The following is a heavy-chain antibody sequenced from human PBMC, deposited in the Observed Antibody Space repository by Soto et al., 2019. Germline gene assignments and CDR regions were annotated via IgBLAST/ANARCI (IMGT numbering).Heavy chain of an antibody. Sequence: SGGSLRLSCAASGFTFSDYYMSWIRQAPGKGLEWVSYISSSGSTIYYADSVKGRFTISRDNAKNSLYLQMNSLRAEDTAVYYCARDYDFWSGYSASYYFDYWGQGTLVTVSS. J-gene: IGHJ4*02. CDR1: GFTFSDYY. V-gene: IGHV3-11*01. CDR2: ISSSGSTI. D-gene: IGHD3-3*01. CDR3: ARDYDFWSGYSASYYFDY.